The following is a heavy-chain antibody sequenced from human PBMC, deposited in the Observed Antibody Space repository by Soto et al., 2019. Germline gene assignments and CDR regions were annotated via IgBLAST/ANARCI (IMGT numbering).Heavy chain of an antibody. Sequence: QITLKESGPTLVEPTQTLTLTCTFSELSLSTSGVGVGWIRQPPGKALEWLALVYWDDDNRYSPSLKSSLTITKVTSNNQVVLTMTNMDPVDTATYYCVHSHVLRWFGFDSWGQGTLVTVPS. J-gene: IGHJ4*02. CDR2: VYWDDDN. CDR3: VHSHVLRWFGFDS. V-gene: IGHV2-5*02. CDR1: ELSLSTSGVG. D-gene: IGHD3-10*01.